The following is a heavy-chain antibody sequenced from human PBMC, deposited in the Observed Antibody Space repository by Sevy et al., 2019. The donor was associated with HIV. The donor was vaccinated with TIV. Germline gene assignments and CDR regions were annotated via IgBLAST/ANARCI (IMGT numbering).Heavy chain of an antibody. V-gene: IGHV3-30*18. J-gene: IGHJ3*02. D-gene: IGHD1-26*01. CDR3: AKPGKFSGSYLDAFDI. Sequence: GGSLRLFCAASGFTFSKYGMHWVRQAPGKGLEWVAVISYDGGNKYYADSVKGRFTISKDNFKNTLYLQMNSLRAEDTAIYYCAKPGKFSGSYLDAFDIWGQGTMVTVSS. CDR1: GFTFSKYG. CDR2: ISYDGGNK.